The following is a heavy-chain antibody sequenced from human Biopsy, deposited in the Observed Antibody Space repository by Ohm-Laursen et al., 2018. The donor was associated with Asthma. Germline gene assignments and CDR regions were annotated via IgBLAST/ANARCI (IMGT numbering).Heavy chain of an antibody. Sequence: SQTLSLICTVSGGSISSGGYYWSWIRQHPGKGLEWIGYIYYSGSTYYNPSLKSRVTISVDTSKNQFSLKLSSVTAADTAVYYCARGPPVDREDWGQGTLVTVSS. J-gene: IGHJ4*02. CDR2: IYYSGST. D-gene: IGHD5-24*01. V-gene: IGHV4-31*03. CDR3: ARGPPVDRED. CDR1: GGSISSGGYY.